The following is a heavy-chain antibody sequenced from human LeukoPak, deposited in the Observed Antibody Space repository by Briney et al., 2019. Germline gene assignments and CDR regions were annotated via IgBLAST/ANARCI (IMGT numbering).Heavy chain of an antibody. Sequence: SETLSLTCTVSGGSITSTNYYWGWIRQPPGKGLEWIASIYYSTSTHYNPSLKSRVTMSLDTSKNQFSLKLSSVTAADTAVYYCARRGRYSSGWYRGYYFDYWGQGTLVTVSS. CDR3: ARRGRYSSGWYRGYYFDY. V-gene: IGHV4-39*01. J-gene: IGHJ4*02. CDR2: IYYSTST. D-gene: IGHD6-19*01. CDR1: GGSITSTNYY.